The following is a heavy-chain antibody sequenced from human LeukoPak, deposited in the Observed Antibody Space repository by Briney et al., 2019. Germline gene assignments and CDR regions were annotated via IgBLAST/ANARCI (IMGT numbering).Heavy chain of an antibody. D-gene: IGHD1-26*01. CDR1: GGSISSYY. CDR3: ARDSAEWELLWWFDP. V-gene: IGHV4-4*07. Sequence: SETLSLTCTVSGGSISSYYWSWIRQPAGKGLEWIGRIYTSGSTNYNPSLKSRVTMSVDTPKNQFSLKLSSVTAADTAVYYCARDSAEWELLWWFDPWGQGTLVTVSS. J-gene: IGHJ5*02. CDR2: IYTSGST.